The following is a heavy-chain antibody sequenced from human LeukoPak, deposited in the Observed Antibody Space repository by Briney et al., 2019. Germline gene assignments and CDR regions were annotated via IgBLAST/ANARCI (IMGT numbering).Heavy chain of an antibody. CDR2: IYYSGST. CDR3: ASGRDSSGYYVS. CDR1: GVSISSYY. J-gene: IGHJ5*02. V-gene: IGHV4-59*01. Sequence: SETLSLTCTVSGVSISSYYWSWIRQPPGKGLEWIGYIYYSGSTNYNPSLKSRVTISVDTSKNQFSLKLSSVTAADTAVYYCASGRDSSGYYVSWGQGTLVTVSS. D-gene: IGHD3-22*01.